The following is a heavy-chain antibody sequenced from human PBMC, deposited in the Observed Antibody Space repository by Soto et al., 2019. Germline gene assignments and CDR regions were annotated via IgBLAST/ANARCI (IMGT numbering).Heavy chain of an antibody. Sequence: GGSLRLSCAASGFTFSSYAMSWVRQAPGKGLEWVSAISGSGGSTYYADSVKGRFTISRDNSKNTLYLQMNSLRAEDTAVYYCAKDLSKHIVVVIAEGPEDDWAGNDAFDIWGQGTMVTVSS. CDR3: AKDLSKHIVVVIAEGPEDDWAGNDAFDI. CDR2: ISGSGGST. D-gene: IGHD2-21*01. CDR1: GFTFSSYA. J-gene: IGHJ3*02. V-gene: IGHV3-23*01.